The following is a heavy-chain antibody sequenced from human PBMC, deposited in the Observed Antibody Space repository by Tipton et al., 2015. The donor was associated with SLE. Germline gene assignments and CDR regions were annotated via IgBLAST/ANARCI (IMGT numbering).Heavy chain of an antibody. D-gene: IGHD2-15*01. V-gene: IGHV4-39*01. CDR3: ARHSGGSPGAFDI. Sequence: TLSLTCTVSGGSISSSSYYWGWIRQPPGKGLEWIGEINHSGSTNYNPSLKSRVTISVDTSKNQFSLKLSSVTAADTAVYYCARHSGGSPGAFDIWGQGTMVTVSS. CDR1: GGSISSSSYY. CDR2: INHSGST. J-gene: IGHJ3*02.